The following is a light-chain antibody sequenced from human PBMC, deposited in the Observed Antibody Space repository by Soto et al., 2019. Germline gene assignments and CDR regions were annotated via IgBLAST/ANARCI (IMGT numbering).Light chain of an antibody. CDR1: NIGGKH. V-gene: IGLV3-21*02. CDR3: QLWDSTSDHPYV. Sequence: ELTQPPSVSVAPGQTAIITCGGNNIGGKHVHWYQQKPGQAPILVIYDDSDRPSGIPERFSGSNSGNTASLTITRVEAGDQADYYCQLWDSTSDHPYVFATGTKVTVL. J-gene: IGLJ1*01. CDR2: DDS.